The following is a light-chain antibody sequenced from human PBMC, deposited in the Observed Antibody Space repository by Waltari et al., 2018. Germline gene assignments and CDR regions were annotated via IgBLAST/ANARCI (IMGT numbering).Light chain of an antibody. CDR3: QQSYSAPYT. V-gene: IGKV1-39*01. CDR2: AAS. J-gene: IGKJ2*01. CDR1: QSISNY. Sequence: DIQMTQSPSSLSASVGDRVTITCRASQSISNYLNWYQQKPGKAPKLLIYAASSLQGGVPSRFSGSGSGTDFTLTISSLQPEDFATYYCQQSYSAPYTFGQGTKLEIK.